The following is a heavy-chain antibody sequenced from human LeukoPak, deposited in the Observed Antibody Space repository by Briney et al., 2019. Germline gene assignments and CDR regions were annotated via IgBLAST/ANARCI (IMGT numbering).Heavy chain of an antibody. D-gene: IGHD1-7*01. CDR1: GYTFTSYY. J-gene: IGHJ4*02. V-gene: IGHV1-46*01. CDR3: ARDQGGTIDY. CDR2: INPSGGST. Sequence: ASVKVSCKASGYTFTSYYVHWVRQAPGQGLEWMGIINPSGGSTSYAQKFQGRVTMTRDTSTSTVYMELSRLTSDDTAVYYCARDQGGTIDYWGQGTLVTVSS.